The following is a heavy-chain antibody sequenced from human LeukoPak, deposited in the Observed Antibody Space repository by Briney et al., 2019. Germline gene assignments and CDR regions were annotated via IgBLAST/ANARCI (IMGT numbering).Heavy chain of an antibody. Sequence: PGRSLRLSCAASGFSFDNYAMHWVRQAPGRGLEWVSGISWNSGSIGYADSVKGRFTISRDNAKNSLYLLMNSLRAEDTAVYYCARKSGSGWPRYFDYWGQGTLVTVSS. CDR2: ISWNSGSI. J-gene: IGHJ4*02. V-gene: IGHV3-9*01. CDR1: GFSFDNYA. D-gene: IGHD6-19*01. CDR3: ARKSGSGWPRYFDY.